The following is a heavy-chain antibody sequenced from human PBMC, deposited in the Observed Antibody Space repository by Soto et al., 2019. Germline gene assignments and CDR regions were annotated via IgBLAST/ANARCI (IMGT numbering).Heavy chain of an antibody. Sequence: QVQLVQSGGEVKKPGASVKVSCKTSGYTFINYGITWVRQAPGQGLEWMGWISTFNGNTNYAQKFQGRVTMTRDTSTTRAYMELRTLRSDDTAMYYCTTENTGTRPTVALDFWGQGTLVTGSS. CDR2: ISTFNGNT. J-gene: IGHJ4*02. V-gene: IGHV1-18*04. CDR1: GYTFINYG. D-gene: IGHD6-19*01. CDR3: TTENTGTRPTVALDF.